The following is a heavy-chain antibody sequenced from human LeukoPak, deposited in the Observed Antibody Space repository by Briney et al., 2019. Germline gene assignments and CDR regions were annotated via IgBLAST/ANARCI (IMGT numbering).Heavy chain of an antibody. CDR3: AREVGIRGHFDY. Sequence: SVKVSCKASGGTFSSYAISWVRQAPGQGLEWMGGIIPIFGTANYAQKFQGRVTITADESTSTAYMELSSLRSEDTAVYYCAREVGIRGHFDYWGRGTPVTVSS. D-gene: IGHD1-26*01. CDR1: GGTFSSYA. J-gene: IGHJ4*02. V-gene: IGHV1-69*13. CDR2: IIPIFGTA.